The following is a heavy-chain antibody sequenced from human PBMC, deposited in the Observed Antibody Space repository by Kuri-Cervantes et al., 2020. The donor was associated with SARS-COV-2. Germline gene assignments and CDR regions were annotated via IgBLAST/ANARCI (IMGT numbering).Heavy chain of an antibody. CDR2: IKQDGSEK. CDR3: ARGRCSSTSCYLFDY. CDR1: GFTFSSYW. V-gene: IGHV3-7*01. D-gene: IGHD2-2*01. Sequence: GGSLRLSCAASGFTFSSYWMSWVRQAPGKGLEWVANIKQDGSEKYYVDSVKGRFTISRDNAKNTLYLQMGSLRAEDMAVYYCARGRCSSTSCYLFDYWGQGTLVTVSS. J-gene: IGHJ4*02.